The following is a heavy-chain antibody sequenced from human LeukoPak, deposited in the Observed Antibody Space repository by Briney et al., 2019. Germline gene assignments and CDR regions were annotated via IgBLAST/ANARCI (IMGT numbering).Heavy chain of an antibody. D-gene: IGHD3-16*02. CDR1: GYTFTTYY. CDR2: INPSGGIT. V-gene: IGHV1-46*01. J-gene: IGHJ4*02. Sequence: ASVKVSCKASGYTFTTYYMHWVRQAAGQGLEWRGIINPSGGITSYAQKFQGRVTMTRDTSTSTVYMELSSLRSEDTAVYYCARDLGPVAGLGELSFEPDYWGQGTLVTVSS. CDR3: ARDLGPVAGLGELSFEPDY.